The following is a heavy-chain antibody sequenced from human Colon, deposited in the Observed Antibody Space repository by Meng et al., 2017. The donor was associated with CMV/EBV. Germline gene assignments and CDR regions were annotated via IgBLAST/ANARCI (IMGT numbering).Heavy chain of an antibody. J-gene: IGHJ4*02. CDR3: AKDIAYRCGGDCYSFDY. D-gene: IGHD2-21*01. Sequence: GGSLRLSCKGSGFTFSSYAMSWVRQAPGKGLEWVSLISWDGGSTYYADSVKGRFTISRDNSKNSLYLQMNSLRTEDTALYYCAKDIAYRCGGDCYSFDYWGQGTLVTVSS. CDR2: ISWDGGST. CDR1: GFTFSSYA. V-gene: IGHV3-43*01.